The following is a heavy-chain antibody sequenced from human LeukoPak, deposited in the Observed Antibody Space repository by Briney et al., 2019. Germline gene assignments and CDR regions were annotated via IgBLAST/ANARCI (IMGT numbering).Heavy chain of an antibody. CDR2: IGGSGGST. D-gene: IGHD3-16*01. CDR3: ARGIYYYYGMDV. CDR1: GFTFSSYA. V-gene: IGHV3-23*01. J-gene: IGHJ6*02. Sequence: GGSLRLSCAASGFTFSSYAMSWVRQAPGKGLEWVSAIGGSGGSTYYADSVKGRFTISRDNAKNSLYLQMNSLRAEDTAVYYCARGIYYYYGMDVWGQGTTVTVSS.